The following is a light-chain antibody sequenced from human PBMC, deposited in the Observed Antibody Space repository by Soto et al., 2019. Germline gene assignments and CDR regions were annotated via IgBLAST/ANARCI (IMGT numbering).Light chain of an antibody. J-gene: IGLJ2*01. Sequence: SVLTQPPSVSGAPGQRVTISCTGSSSNIGAGYDVHWYQQLPGTAPKLLIYVNSNRPSGVPDRVSGSKSGTSASLAITGLQAEDEADYYCQSYDSSLSAVVFGGGTKLTVL. CDR3: QSYDSSLSAVV. CDR1: SSNIGAGYD. V-gene: IGLV1-40*01. CDR2: VNS.